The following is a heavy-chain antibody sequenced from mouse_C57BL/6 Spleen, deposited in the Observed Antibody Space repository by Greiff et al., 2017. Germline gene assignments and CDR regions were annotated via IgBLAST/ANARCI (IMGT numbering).Heavy chain of an antibody. Sequence: VQLQQPGAELVKPGASVKMSCKASGYTFTSYWITWVKQRPGQGLEWIGDIYPGSGSTNYNEKFKSKATLTVDTSSSTAYMQLSSLTAEDLAVYYCERYDYDGAWFAYWGQGTLVTVSA. CDR2: IYPGSGST. J-gene: IGHJ3*01. V-gene: IGHV1-55*01. D-gene: IGHD2-4*01. CDR3: ERYDYDGAWFAY. CDR1: GYTFTSYW.